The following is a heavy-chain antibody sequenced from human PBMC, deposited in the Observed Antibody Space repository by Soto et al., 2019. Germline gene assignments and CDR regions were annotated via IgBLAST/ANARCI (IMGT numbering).Heavy chain of an antibody. J-gene: IGHJ2*01. V-gene: IGHV4-31*03. D-gene: IGHD6-6*01. Sequence: QVQLQESGPGLVKPSQTLSLTCTVSGGSISSGGYYWSWIRQHPGKGLEWIGYIYYSGSTYYNPSLMSRVTISVDTSKNQFSLKLSSVTAADTAVYYCARIRRGSSSVWYFDLWGRGTLVTVSS. CDR2: IYYSGST. CDR3: ARIRRGSSSVWYFDL. CDR1: GGSISSGGYY.